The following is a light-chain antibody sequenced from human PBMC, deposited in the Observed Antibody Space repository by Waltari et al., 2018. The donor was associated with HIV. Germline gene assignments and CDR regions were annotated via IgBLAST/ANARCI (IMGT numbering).Light chain of an antibody. Sequence: QSALTQPRSVSGSPGQSVTMSCSGTSSDVGGYNYVSWYQQHPGKAPKLMIYDVNKRPSGVPDRFAGSKSGNTASLTISGLHADDEADYYCCSYAGSYSYVVLGGGTKLTVL. J-gene: IGLJ2*01. V-gene: IGLV2-11*01. CDR2: DVN. CDR3: CSYAGSYSYVV. CDR1: SSDVGGYNY.